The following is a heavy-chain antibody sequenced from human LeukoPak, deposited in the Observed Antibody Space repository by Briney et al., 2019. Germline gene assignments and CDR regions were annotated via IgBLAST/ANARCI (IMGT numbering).Heavy chain of an antibody. CDR2: INHSGST. D-gene: IGHD4-17*01. CDR3: ARGSDDYGDYYFFDY. V-gene: IGHV4-34*01. J-gene: IGHJ4*02. Sequence: PSETLSLTCAVYGGSFSGYYWSWIRQPPGKGLEWIGEINHSGSTNYNPSLKSRVTISVDTSKNQFSLNLRSVTAADTSVYYCARGSDDYGDYYFFDYWGQGTLVTVSS. CDR1: GGSFSGYY.